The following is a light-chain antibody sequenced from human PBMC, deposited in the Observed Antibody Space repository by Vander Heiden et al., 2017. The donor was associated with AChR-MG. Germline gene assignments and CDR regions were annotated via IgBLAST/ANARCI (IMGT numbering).Light chain of an antibody. V-gene: IGKV3-20*01. CDR1: QIFSNRF. CDR3: QQYGSSMPWT. Sequence: ELVLTQSPGPLSVSPGERATLSCRASQIFSNRFLAWYQQKPGQAPRLVLHGATNRASGIPDRFSGSVSGTDFILTINQLEPEDCAVYFCQQYGSSMPWTFGQGTRVEIK. J-gene: IGKJ1*01. CDR2: GAT.